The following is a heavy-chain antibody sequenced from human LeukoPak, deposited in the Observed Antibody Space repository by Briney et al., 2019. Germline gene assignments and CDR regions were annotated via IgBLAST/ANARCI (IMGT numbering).Heavy chain of an antibody. J-gene: IGHJ4*02. D-gene: IGHD6-19*01. Sequence: ASVKVSCKASGYTFTGYYMHWVRQVPGQGLEWMGWINPNSGGTNYAQKFQGRDTMTRDTSISTAYMELSRLRSDDTAVYYCARSDSSGWRDYWGQGTLVTVSS. CDR1: GYTFTGYY. CDR3: ARSDSSGWRDY. CDR2: INPNSGGT. V-gene: IGHV1-2*02.